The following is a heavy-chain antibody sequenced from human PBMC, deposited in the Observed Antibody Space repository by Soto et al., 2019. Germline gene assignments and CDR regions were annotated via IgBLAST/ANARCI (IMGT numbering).Heavy chain of an antibody. V-gene: IGHV4-39*01. J-gene: IGHJ4*02. D-gene: IGHD3-9*01. CDR3: ARHSHDIPDPAYYFDY. CDR1: GGSISSSSYY. Sequence: QLQLQESGPGLVKPSETLSLTCTVSGGSISSSSYYWGWICQPPGKGLEWIGSIYYSGSTYYNPSLKSRVTISVDTSKNQFSLKLSSVTAADTAVYYCARHSHDIPDPAYYFDYWGQGTLVTVSS. CDR2: IYYSGST.